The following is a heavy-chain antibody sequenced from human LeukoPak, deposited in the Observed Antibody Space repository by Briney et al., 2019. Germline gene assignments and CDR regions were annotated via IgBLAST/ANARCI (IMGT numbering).Heavy chain of an antibody. CDR1: GDSISSTSNY. V-gene: IGHV4-39*07. CDR3: ARDLGARYDFWSGWSAFDI. Sequence: SETLSLTCTVSGDSISSTSNYWGWIRQPPGKGLEWIGSIYYSGSTYYNPSLKSRVTISVDTSKNQFSLNLNSVTVADTAVYYCARDLGARYDFWSGWSAFDIWGQGTMVTVSS. J-gene: IGHJ3*02. D-gene: IGHD3-3*01. CDR2: IYYSGST.